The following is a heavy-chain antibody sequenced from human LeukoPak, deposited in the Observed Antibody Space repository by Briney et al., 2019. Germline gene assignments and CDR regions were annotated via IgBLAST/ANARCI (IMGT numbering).Heavy chain of an antibody. J-gene: IGHJ4*02. CDR1: GYTFTGYY. Sequence: GASVKVSCKASGYTFTGYYMHWVRQAPGQGLEWMGWINPNSGGTNYAQKFQGRVTMTKDTSISTAYMELSRLRSDDTAVYYCARYYGSGSTFDYWGQGTLVTVSS. CDR3: ARYYGSGSTFDY. D-gene: IGHD3-10*01. CDR2: INPNSGGT. V-gene: IGHV1-2*02.